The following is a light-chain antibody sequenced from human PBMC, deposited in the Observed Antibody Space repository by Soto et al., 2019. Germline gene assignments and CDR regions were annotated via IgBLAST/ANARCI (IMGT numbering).Light chain of an antibody. V-gene: IGKV3-20*01. J-gene: IGKJ5*01. CDR3: QQYVESPIT. CDR1: ETIKKNY. CDR2: AAS. Sequence: EIVLTQSPGSLSLSPGEGSTLSCRSSETIKKNYLAWYQQQPGQAPRLLIYAASRRATGIPDRFSGGGSGTDFTLTISRLEPEDIAVFYCQQYVESPITFGQGTRLEIK.